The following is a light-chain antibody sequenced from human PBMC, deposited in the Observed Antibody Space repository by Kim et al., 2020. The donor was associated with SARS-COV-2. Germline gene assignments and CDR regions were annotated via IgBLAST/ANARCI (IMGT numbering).Light chain of an antibody. J-gene: IGLJ2*01. CDR3: QAWESGAVV. V-gene: IGLV3-1*01. Sequence: VSQGQKARFTCSGDRWGGKYVCWNQQKAGQSPVLSIYEDSKRPSGIPERFAAANSGHTATLTISGTQAMEEADNYGQAWESGAVVFGGGTKLTVL. CDR2: EDS. CDR1: RWGGKY.